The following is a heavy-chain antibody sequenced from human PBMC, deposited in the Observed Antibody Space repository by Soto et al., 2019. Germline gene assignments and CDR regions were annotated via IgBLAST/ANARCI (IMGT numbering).Heavy chain of an antibody. D-gene: IGHD5-18*01. CDR3: ARDCLRYSYGNNRAGY. Sequence: GASVKVSCKASGGTFSSYAISWVRQAPGQGLEWMGWISAYNGNTNYAQKLQGRVTMTTDTSTSTAYMELRSLRSDDTAVYYCARDCLRYSYGNNRAGYWGQGTLVTVSS. J-gene: IGHJ4*02. CDR2: ISAYNGNT. CDR1: GGTFSSYA. V-gene: IGHV1-18*01.